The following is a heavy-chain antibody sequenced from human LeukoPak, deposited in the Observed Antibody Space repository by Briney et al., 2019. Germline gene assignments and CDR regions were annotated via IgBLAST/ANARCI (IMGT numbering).Heavy chain of an antibody. J-gene: IGHJ4*02. V-gene: IGHV3-30*02. Sequence: GGSLRLSCAASGFTFSSYGMHWVRQAPGKGLEWVAFIRYDGSNKYYADSVKGRFTISRDNSKNTLYLQMNSLRAEDTAVYYCAKDYVWGSYRSGSLYFDYWGQGTLVTVSS. CDR1: GFTFSSYG. CDR3: AKDYVWGSYRSGSLYFDY. CDR2: IRYDGSNK. D-gene: IGHD3-16*02.